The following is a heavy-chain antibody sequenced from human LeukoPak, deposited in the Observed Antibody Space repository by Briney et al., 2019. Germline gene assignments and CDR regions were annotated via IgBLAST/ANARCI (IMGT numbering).Heavy chain of an antibody. CDR2: IRSNAYGGTT. CDR3: TRDSSSSDY. D-gene: IGHD6-6*01. V-gene: IGHV3-49*03. J-gene: IGHJ4*02. Sequence: PGGSLRLSCTASGFTFGDYAMSWFRQAPGKGLEWVGFIRSNAYGGTTEYAASGKGRFTISRDDSKSVAYLQMNSLKTVDTAVYYCTRDSSSSDYWGQGTLVTVSS. CDR1: GFTFGDYA.